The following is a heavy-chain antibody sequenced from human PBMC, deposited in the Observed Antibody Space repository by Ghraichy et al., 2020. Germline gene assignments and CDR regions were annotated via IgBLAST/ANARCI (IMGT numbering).Heavy chain of an antibody. CDR3: ARQTTSHSFSHYYFDF. CDR2: IFYSGST. J-gene: IGHJ4*02. D-gene: IGHD2/OR15-2a*01. CDR1: GGSFSSSNYY. Sequence: SETLSLTCTVSGGSFSSSNYYWGWIRQPPGKGLEWIGSIFYSGSTYYNPSLKSRITMSVDTSKNQFSLKLSSVTAADTSVYYCARQTTSHSFSHYYFDFWGQGTLLTVSS. V-gene: IGHV4-39*01.